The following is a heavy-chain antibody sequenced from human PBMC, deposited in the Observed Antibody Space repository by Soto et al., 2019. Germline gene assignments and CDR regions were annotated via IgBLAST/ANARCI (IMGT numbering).Heavy chain of an antibody. J-gene: IGHJ4*02. V-gene: IGHV3-30-3*01. CDR1: GFTFSSYA. CDR3: AREYSSSWYRGYDY. Sequence: QVQLVESGRGVVQPGRSLRLSCAASGFTFSSYAMHWVRQAPGKGLEWVAVISYDGSNKYYADSVKGRFTISRDNSKNTLYLQMNSLRAEDTAVYYCAREYSSSWYRGYDYWGQGTLVTVSS. D-gene: IGHD6-13*01. CDR2: ISYDGSNK.